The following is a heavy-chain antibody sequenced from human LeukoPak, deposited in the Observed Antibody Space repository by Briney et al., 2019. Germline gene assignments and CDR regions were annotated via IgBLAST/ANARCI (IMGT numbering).Heavy chain of an antibody. V-gene: IGHV4-31*03. D-gene: IGHD2-2*01. CDR1: GGSISSGGYY. CDR2: IYYSGST. Sequence: SQTLSLTCTVSGGSISSGGYYWSWIRHHPGKGLEWIGYIYYSGSTYYNPSLKSRVTMSVDTSKNQFSLKLSSVTAADTAVYYCAGECSSTSCYPGWAFDIWGQGTMVTVSS. CDR3: AGECSSTSCYPGWAFDI. J-gene: IGHJ3*02.